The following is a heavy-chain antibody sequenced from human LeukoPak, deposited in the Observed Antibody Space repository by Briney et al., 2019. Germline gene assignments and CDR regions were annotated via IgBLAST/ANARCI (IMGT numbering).Heavy chain of an antibody. CDR2: ISSDGSST. CDR3: ARDRPGNYFDY. D-gene: IGHD1-26*01. Sequence: GGSLRLSCAASGFTFSSYAMSWVRQAPGKGLVWVSYISSDGSSTNYADSVKGRFTISRDNAKNTLYVQMNSLRADDTAVYYCARDRPGNYFDYWGQGTLVTVSS. CDR1: GFTFSSYA. V-gene: IGHV3-74*01. J-gene: IGHJ4*02.